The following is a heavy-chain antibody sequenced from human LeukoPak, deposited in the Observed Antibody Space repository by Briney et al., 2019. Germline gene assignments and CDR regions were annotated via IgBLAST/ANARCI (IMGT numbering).Heavy chain of an antibody. J-gene: IGHJ4*02. V-gene: IGHV4-39*01. CDR3: ASLGYCSSTSCPTDFVDY. D-gene: IGHD2-2*01. CDR1: GGSISSSSYY. Sequence: SSETLSLTCTVSGGSISSSSYYWAWIRQPPGKGLEWIESIYYSGSTYYTPSLKSRVTISVDTSKNQFSLKLSSVTAADTAVYYCASLGYCSSTSCPTDFVDYWGQGTLVTVSS. CDR2: IYYSGST.